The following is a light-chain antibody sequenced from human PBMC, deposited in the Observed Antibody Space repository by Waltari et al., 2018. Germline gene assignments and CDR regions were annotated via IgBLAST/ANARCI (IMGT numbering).Light chain of an antibody. CDR1: QSLTKRY. CDR3: QQYGSSVLYT. CDR2: GAS. V-gene: IGKV3-20*01. Sequence: RASQSLTKRYLAWYQQKPGQTPRLLIYGASSRAAGIPDRFSGSGSGTDFTLTISRLEPEDFAVYYCQQYGSSVLYTFGQGTKLEIK. J-gene: IGKJ2*01.